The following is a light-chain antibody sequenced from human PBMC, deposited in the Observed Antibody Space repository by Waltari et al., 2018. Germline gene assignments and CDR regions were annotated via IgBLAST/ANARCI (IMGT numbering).Light chain of an antibody. CDR1: QGVLQRSNNNNC. J-gene: IGKJ2*01. CDR3: QQYYSLPYT. V-gene: IGKV4-1*01. Sequence: DIVMTQSPDSLAVSLGERATFNCKSSQGVLQRSNNNNCLGWFRKKPGQPPGVLIYWASTRVSGVPDRFSGSGSGTDFTLTISSLQAEDVAVYYCQQYYSLPYTFGQGTKLEIK. CDR2: WAS.